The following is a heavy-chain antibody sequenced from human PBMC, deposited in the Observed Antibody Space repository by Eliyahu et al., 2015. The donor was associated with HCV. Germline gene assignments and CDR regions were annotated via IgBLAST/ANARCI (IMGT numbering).Heavy chain of an antibody. CDR2: ISYDESNK. D-gene: IGHD3-10*01. Sequence: QVQLVESGGGVVQPGRSLRLSCXASGFTFSSYSMXWVRQAPGKGLXWVAVISYDESNKYYADSVKGRFTISRDNSKNTLYLQMNSLRAEDTAVYYCARMPVPLWFGEYRRGYYYGMDVWGQGTTVTVSS. CDR1: GFTFSSYS. V-gene: IGHV3-30-3*01. CDR3: ARMPVPLWFGEYRRGYYYGMDV. J-gene: IGHJ6*02.